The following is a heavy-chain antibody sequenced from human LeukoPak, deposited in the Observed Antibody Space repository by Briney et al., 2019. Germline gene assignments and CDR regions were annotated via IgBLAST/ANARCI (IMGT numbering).Heavy chain of an antibody. J-gene: IGHJ3*02. CDR3: AREGYYGAFDI. D-gene: IGHD3-10*01. CDR2: IGANSAI. V-gene: IGHV3-48*02. Sequence: GGSLRLSCAASGFTFSDYSMNWVRQAPGKGLEWVSYIGANSAIYYADSVKGRFTISRDNAKNSLSLQMNNLRDDDTAAYYCAREGYYGAFDIWGQGTMVTVSS. CDR1: GFTFSDYS.